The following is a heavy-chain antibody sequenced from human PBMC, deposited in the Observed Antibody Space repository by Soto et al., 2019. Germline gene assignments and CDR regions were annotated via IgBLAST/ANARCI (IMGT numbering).Heavy chain of an antibody. Sequence: LQTLSLTCSAGGGSSISYYWSWFRQPPGKGLEWIGYIYYSGSTNYNPSLKSRVTISVDTSKNQFSLKLSSVTAADTAVYYCARRYGGNFDYWGQGTLVTVSS. J-gene: IGHJ4*02. V-gene: IGHV4-59*01. CDR1: GGSSISYY. CDR2: IYYSGST. D-gene: IGHD3-16*01. CDR3: ARRYGGNFDY.